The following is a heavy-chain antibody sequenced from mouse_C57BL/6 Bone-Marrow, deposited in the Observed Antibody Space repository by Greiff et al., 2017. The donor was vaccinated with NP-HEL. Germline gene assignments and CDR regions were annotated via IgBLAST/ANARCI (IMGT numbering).Heavy chain of an antibody. CDR2: ISYDGSN. CDR3: ARGDYGSSL. Sequence: ESGPGLVKPSQSLSLTCSVTGYSITSGYYWKWIRQLPGNQLEWMGYISYDGSNNYNPYLKNRISITRDTSKNQFFLKLNSVTTDATATYYCARGDYGSSLWGQGTTLTVSS. V-gene: IGHV3-6*01. J-gene: IGHJ2*01. D-gene: IGHD1-1*01. CDR1: GYSITSGYY.